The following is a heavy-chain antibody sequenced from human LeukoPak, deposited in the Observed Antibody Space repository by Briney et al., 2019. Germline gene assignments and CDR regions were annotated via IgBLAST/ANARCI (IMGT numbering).Heavy chain of an antibody. D-gene: IGHD3-22*01. V-gene: IGHV3-53*01. J-gene: IGHJ6*02. CDR2: IYSSGST. Sequence: GGSLRLSCAASGFTVSSNYMSWVRQAPGKGLEWVSVIYSSGSTYYADSVKGRFTISRDNSKNTLYLQMNSLRAEGTAVYYCAAAYDSSGYYWAPSGMDVWGQGTTVTVSS. CDR1: GFTVSSNY. CDR3: AAAYDSSGYYWAPSGMDV.